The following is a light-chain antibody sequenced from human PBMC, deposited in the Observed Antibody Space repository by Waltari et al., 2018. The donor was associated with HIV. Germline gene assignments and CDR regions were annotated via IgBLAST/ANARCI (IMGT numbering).Light chain of an antibody. Sequence: EILMTHSPATLSLSPGERAPLSCRASQSFSSYLPCYQHKPGQAPRLLIYGASTRAAGIPARFSGSGSGTEFTLTISSLQSEDFAVYDCQQYNNWPLSFGQGTKLEIK. V-gene: IGKV3-15*01. CDR1: QSFSSY. J-gene: IGKJ2*01. CDR3: QQYNNWPLS. CDR2: GAS.